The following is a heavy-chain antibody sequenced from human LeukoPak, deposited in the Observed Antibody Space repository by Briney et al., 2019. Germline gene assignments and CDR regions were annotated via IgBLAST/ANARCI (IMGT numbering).Heavy chain of an antibody. CDR3: ARAKQVGATVSEYYFDY. Sequence: ASVKVSCKASGYTFTSYGISWVRQAPGQGLEWMGWISAYNGNTNYAQKLQGRVTMTTDTSTSTAYMELRSLISDDTAVYYCARAKQVGATVSEYYFDYWGQGTLVTVSS. J-gene: IGHJ4*02. D-gene: IGHD1-26*01. CDR1: GYTFTSYG. V-gene: IGHV1-18*01. CDR2: ISAYNGNT.